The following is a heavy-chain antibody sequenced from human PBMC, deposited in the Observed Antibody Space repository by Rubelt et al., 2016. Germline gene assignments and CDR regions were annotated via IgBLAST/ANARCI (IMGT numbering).Heavy chain of an antibody. CDR1: GFTFSYYY. Sequence: EVQLVESGGGLVQPGGSLRLSCAASGFTFSYYYMSGVRQAPGKGLEWVSVIYSGGSTYHADSVKGRFPISRDNSKNTLYLQMNSLRAEDTAVYYCASLWGGRFLEWFYFDYWGQGTLVTVSS. CDR2: IYSGGST. D-gene: IGHD3-3*01. V-gene: IGHV3-66*01. CDR3: ASLWGGRFLEWFYFDY. J-gene: IGHJ4*02.